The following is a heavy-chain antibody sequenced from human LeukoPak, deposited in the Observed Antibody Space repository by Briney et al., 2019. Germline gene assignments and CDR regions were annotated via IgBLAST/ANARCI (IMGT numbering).Heavy chain of an antibody. D-gene: IGHD1/OR15-1a*01. CDR3: TLTTFGVVYYFNY. J-gene: IGHJ4*02. CDR2: ISYDGINQ. V-gene: IGHV3-30*04. Sequence: GGSLRLSCATSGFTFSSYAMHWVRQAPGKGLEWVALISYDGINQYYADSVKGRFIISRDNSKNTLYLQLNSLRLEDTAVYYCTLTTFGVVYYFNYWGQGTLVTVSS. CDR1: GFTFSSYA.